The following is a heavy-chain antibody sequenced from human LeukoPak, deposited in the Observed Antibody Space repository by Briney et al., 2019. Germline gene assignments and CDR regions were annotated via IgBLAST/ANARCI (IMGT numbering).Heavy chain of an antibody. D-gene: IGHD3-22*01. CDR2: IYHSGST. J-gene: IGHJ4*02. V-gene: IGHV4-4*02. CDR3: ARPKKWLFSSYFDY. Sequence: SETLSLTCAVSGGSISSSNWWSWVRQPPGKGLEWIGEIYHSGSTNYNPFLKSRVTISVDKSKNQFSLKLSSVTAADTAVYYCARPKKWLFSSYFDYWGQGTLVTVSS. CDR1: GGSISSSNW.